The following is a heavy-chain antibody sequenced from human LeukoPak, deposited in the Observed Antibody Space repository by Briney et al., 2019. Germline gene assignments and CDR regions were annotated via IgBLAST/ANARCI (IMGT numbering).Heavy chain of an antibody. V-gene: IGHV4-39*01. Sequence: PSETLSLTCSVSGVSISSIIYYWGWIRHPPGKGLEWIGWISYSGRTFYHPSLKRRLTISVDTSKNQFSLNLTSVTAADTAVYYCARLTRSYYYDSSGYYPYYYMDVWGKGTTVTVSS. D-gene: IGHD3-22*01. CDR3: ARLTRSYYYDSSGYYPYYYMDV. CDR2: ISYSGRT. J-gene: IGHJ6*03. CDR1: GVSISSIIYY.